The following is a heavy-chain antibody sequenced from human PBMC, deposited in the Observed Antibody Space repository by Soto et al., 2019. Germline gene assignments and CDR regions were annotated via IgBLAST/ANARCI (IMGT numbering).Heavy chain of an antibody. D-gene: IGHD5-12*01. V-gene: IGHV1-69*01. J-gene: IGHJ6*02. CDR2: IIPVFGTA. CDR1: GGTFSSYA. Sequence: QVQLVQSGAEVKKPGSSVKVSCKASGGTFSSYAISWVRQAPGQGLEWMGGIIPVFGTATYAQKFQGRVTMTEAQYTSTAYMELSILRSEDTAVYSCARGLLESRLQFYGYYGMYVLGQGTTVTVSS. CDR3: ARGLLESRLQFYGYYGMYV.